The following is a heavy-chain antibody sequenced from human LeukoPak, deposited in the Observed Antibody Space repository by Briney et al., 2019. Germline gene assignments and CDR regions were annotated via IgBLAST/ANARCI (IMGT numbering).Heavy chain of an antibody. Sequence: ASVKVSYKTSGYTFIDYYINWVRQAPGQGPEWMGWINPNSGATNYAQKFQVRVTMARDTSVSTAYMELSRLTSDDTAVYYCALNTDTNGWHYFDYWGQGTLVSVSS. V-gene: IGHV1-2*02. J-gene: IGHJ4*02. D-gene: IGHD2-8*01. CDR1: GYTFIDYY. CDR3: ALNTDTNGWHYFDY. CDR2: INPNSGAT.